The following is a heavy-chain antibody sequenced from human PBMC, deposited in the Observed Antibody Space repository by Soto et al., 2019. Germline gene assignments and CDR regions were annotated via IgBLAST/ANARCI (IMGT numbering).Heavy chain of an antibody. Sequence: ASVKVSCKASGYTFTGYYMHWVRQAPGQGLEWMGWINPNSGGTNYAQKFQGRVTMTRDTSISTAYMELSRLRSDDTAVYYCARDWGDYYDSSGPDYWGQGTRVIVSS. CDR2: INPNSGGT. J-gene: IGHJ4*02. CDR1: GYTFTGYY. V-gene: IGHV1-2*02. CDR3: ARDWGDYYDSSGPDY. D-gene: IGHD3-22*01.